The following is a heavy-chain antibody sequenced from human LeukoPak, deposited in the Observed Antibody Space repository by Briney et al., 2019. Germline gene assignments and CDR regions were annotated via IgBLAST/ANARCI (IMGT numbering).Heavy chain of an antibody. V-gene: IGHV1-18*01. Sequence: ASVKDSCKTSGYSENFYGITWVRQVAGQGLEWMGWISAQHGQTEYAPNSQDRVTMTTDTYTNTAYMELRSLRSDDTAVYYCAGDLYSSSQNPTYYFDYWGQRTLVTVSS. CDR1: GYSENFYG. CDR3: AGDLYSSSQNPTYYFDY. CDR2: ISAQHGQT. D-gene: IGHD6-13*01. J-gene: IGHJ4*02.